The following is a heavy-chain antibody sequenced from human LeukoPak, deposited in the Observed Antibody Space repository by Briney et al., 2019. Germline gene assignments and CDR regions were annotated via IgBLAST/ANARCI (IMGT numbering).Heavy chain of an antibody. J-gene: IGHJ4*02. CDR1: GYSFTSHW. CDR2: IYPGDSST. V-gene: IGHV5-51*01. Sequence: GDSLKISCQASGYSFTSHWIGWVRQMPGKGLEWMGIIYPGDSSTKYSSSFQGQVTISVDKSITTTYLQWSSLKASDTAMYYCARHYSGYENDYWGQGTLVTVSS. D-gene: IGHD3-22*01. CDR3: ARHYSGYENDY.